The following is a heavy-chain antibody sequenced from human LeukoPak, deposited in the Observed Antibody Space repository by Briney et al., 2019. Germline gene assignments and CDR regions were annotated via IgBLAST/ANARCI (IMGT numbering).Heavy chain of an antibody. V-gene: IGHV3-23*01. Sequence: PGGSLRLSCAASGFTFSSYAMSWVRQAPGKGLEWVSAISGSGGSTYYADSVKGRFTISRDNSKNTLYLQMNSLRAEDTAVYYCAKPGSSSFYYYGMDVWGQGTTATVSS. D-gene: IGHD3-10*01. CDR1: GFTFSSYA. J-gene: IGHJ6*02. CDR2: ISGSGGST. CDR3: AKPGSSSFYYYGMDV.